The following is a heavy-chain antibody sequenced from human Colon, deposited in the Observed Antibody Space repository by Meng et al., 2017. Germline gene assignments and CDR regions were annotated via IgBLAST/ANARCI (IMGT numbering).Heavy chain of an antibody. D-gene: IGHD6-19*01. Sequence: ESLITSCNGSEYTFNNYWSAWVRQMPGKGLEWMGIIYPDDSDTTYSPSFEGHVTISADKSVNTAYLQWSSLKDSDEAMYFCARQAGSSSGYYYFEFWGQGTLVTVSS. J-gene: IGHJ4*02. CDR2: IYPDDSDT. V-gene: IGHV5-51*01. CDR3: ARQAGSSSGYYYFEF. CDR1: EYTFNNYW.